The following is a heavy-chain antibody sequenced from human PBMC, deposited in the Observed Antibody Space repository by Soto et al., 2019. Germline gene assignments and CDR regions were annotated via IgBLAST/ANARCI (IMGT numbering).Heavy chain of an antibody. CDR3: ARLLGPAQVDS. Sequence: EVQLVESGGGLVQPGGSLRLSCAASGFTFSTYWMSWVRQAPGKGLEWVADIKQDGSEKNYKDSMKGRFTISRDNAKNSLYLQMSSLRAEDTVVYYCARLLGPAQVDSWGQGTLVTVSS. J-gene: IGHJ4*02. D-gene: IGHD2-2*01. CDR2: IKQDGSEK. V-gene: IGHV3-7*01. CDR1: GFTFSTYW.